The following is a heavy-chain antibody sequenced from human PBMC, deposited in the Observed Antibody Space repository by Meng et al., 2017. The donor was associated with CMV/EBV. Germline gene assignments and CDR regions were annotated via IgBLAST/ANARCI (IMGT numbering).Heavy chain of an antibody. CDR1: GGSISSYY. CDR3: ARGGLYYYDSSGHFDY. Sequence: QVQLQEPGPGLVKPSEPLSLTWTVSGGSISSYYWSWIRQPAGKGLEWIGRIYTSGSTNYNPSLKSRVTMSVDTSKNQFSLKLSSVTAADTAVYYCARGGLYYYDSSGHFDYWGQGTLVTVSS. J-gene: IGHJ4*02. V-gene: IGHV4-4*07. CDR2: IYTSGST. D-gene: IGHD3-22*01.